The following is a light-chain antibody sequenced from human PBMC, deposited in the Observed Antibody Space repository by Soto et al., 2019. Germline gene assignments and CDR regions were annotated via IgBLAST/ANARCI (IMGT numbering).Light chain of an antibody. CDR1: SSDVGSYNL. Sequence: QSALTQPASVSGSTGRSITISCTGASSDVGSYNLVSWYQQHPGKAPKLMIYEGSKRPSGVSNRFSGSKSGNTASLTISGLQTEDEADYYCCSYAGSGTFYVFGTGTKVTVL. CDR2: EGS. J-gene: IGLJ1*01. V-gene: IGLV2-23*01. CDR3: CSYAGSGTFYV.